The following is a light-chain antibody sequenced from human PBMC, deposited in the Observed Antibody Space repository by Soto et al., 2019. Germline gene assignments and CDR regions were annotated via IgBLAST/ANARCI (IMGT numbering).Light chain of an antibody. J-gene: IGKJ2*01. CDR2: GAS. CDR3: QQYGRSLGYT. V-gene: IGKV3-20*01. Sequence: EIVLTQSPGTLSLSPGETATLSCRASQSVSSSYLAWYQQKPGQAPRRLIYGASSRATGMPDRFSGSGSGTDFTLNISRLEPEDFAVYYCQQYGRSLGYTGGQGTKVEIK. CDR1: QSVSSSY.